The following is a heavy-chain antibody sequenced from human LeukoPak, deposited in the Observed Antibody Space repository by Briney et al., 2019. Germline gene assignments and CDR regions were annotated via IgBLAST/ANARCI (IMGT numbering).Heavy chain of an antibody. CDR2: IRDDGSNE. CDR3: ARVVSGYYFY. CDR1: GFIFSGNG. J-gene: IGHJ4*02. V-gene: IGHV3-30*02. Sequence: GGSLRLSCAESGFIFSGNGIHWVRQAPGKGLEWVAFIRDDGSNEYYADSVKGRFTISRDNSKNTLYLQMNSLRAEDTAVYYCARVVSGYYFYWGQGTLVTVSS. D-gene: IGHD3-22*01.